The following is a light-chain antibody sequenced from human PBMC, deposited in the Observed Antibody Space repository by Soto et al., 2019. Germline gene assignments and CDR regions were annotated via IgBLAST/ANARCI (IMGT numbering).Light chain of an antibody. Sequence: DIQMTPSPSTLSASVGDSVTITCRASQSISSWLAWYQQKPGKAPKLLIFDASSLESGVPSRFSGSGSGTEFTLTISRLEPEDFAVYYCQQYASSPIPFGQGTKVDIK. CDR3: QQYASSPIP. CDR2: DAS. V-gene: IGKV1-5*01. J-gene: IGKJ1*01. CDR1: QSISSW.